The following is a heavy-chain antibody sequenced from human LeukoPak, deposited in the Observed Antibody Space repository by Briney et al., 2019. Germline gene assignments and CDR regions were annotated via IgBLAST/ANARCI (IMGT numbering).Heavy chain of an antibody. CDR3: ARHGSGYYGSGSYYNLDDY. J-gene: IGHJ4*02. D-gene: IGHD3-10*01. Sequence: GESLKISCKGSGYSFTSYWIGRVRQMPGKGLEWMGIIYPGDSDTRYSPSFQGRVTISADKSISTAYLQWGSLNASDTAMYYCARHGSGYYGSGSYYNLDDYWGQGTLVTVSS. CDR1: GYSFTSYW. CDR2: IYPGDSDT. V-gene: IGHV5-51*01.